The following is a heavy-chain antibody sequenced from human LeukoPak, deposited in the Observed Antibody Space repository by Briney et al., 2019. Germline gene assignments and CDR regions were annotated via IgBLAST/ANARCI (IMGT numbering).Heavy chain of an antibody. Sequence: QAGGSLRLSCAASGFTVSSSYMSWVRQAPGKGLEWVSVTHTDGSTYYADSVKGRFTISRDNSKNTLYLQMDSLRAEDTAVYYCARAPLRVYFDNWGQGTLVTVSS. CDR2: THTDGST. CDR1: GFTVSSSY. J-gene: IGHJ4*02. V-gene: IGHV3-66*01. CDR3: ARAPLRVYFDN.